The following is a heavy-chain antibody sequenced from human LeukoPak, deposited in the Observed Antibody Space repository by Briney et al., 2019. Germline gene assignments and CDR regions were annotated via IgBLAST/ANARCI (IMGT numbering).Heavy chain of an antibody. CDR3: AKENPSRGYGDASLQAPYYFDF. CDR1: GFTFSNYG. Sequence: GGSLRLSCAASGFTFSNYGMHWVRQAPGKGLEWVAVISYDGSNKFYADSVKGRFTISRDNSKNTLYLQMNSLRVEDTAVYYCAKENPSRGYGDASLQAPYYFDFWGQGTLVTVSS. J-gene: IGHJ4*02. V-gene: IGHV3-30*18. CDR2: ISYDGSNK. D-gene: IGHD5-18*01.